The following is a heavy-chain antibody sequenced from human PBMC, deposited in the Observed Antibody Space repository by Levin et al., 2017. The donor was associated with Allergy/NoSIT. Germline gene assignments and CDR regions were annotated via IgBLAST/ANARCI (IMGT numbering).Heavy chain of an antibody. V-gene: IGHV4-34*01. J-gene: IGHJ5*02. CDR1: GGSFSGYY. CDR3: ASDSGSSSRNWFDP. Sequence: SETLSLTCAAYGGSFSGYYWSWIRQPPGKGLEWIGEINHSGSTNYNPSLKSRVTISVDTSKNKFSLKLSSVTNADTAVEYCASDSGSSSRNWFDPWGQGTLVTVSS. D-gene: IGHD6-13*01. CDR2: INHSGST.